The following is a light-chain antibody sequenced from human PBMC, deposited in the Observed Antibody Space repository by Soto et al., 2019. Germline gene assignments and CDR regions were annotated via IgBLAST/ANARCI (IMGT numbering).Light chain of an antibody. CDR3: QQRSDWPLT. Sequence: EIVLTQSPATLSLSPGERATLSCRASQSVSSYLAWYQQKPGQAPRLLIYHTSNRATGIPARFSGSGSGTDFTLTISSLEPEDFAVYYCQQRSDWPLTFGGGTRWIS. J-gene: IGKJ4*01. V-gene: IGKV3-11*01. CDR1: QSVSSY. CDR2: HTS.